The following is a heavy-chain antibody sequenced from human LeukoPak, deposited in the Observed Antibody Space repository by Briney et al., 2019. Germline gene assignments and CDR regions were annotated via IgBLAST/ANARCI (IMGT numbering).Heavy chain of an antibody. V-gene: IGHV1-69*13. CDR3: ARTRGADGEDY. J-gene: IGHJ4*02. CDR2: IIPIFGTA. D-gene: IGHD1-26*01. Sequence: SVKVSCKASGYTFTSYAISWVRQAPGQGLEWMGGIIPIFGTANYAQRFQGRVTITADESTSTAYMELSSLRSEDTAVYYCARTRGADGEDYWGQGTLVTVSS. CDR1: GYTFTSYA.